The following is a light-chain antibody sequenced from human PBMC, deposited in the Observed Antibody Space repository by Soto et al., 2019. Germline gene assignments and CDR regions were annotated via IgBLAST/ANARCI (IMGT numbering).Light chain of an antibody. CDR2: EVS. V-gene: IGLV2-14*01. J-gene: IGLJ2*01. CDR3: SSYTSSSTLEAV. CDR1: SSDVGGYNY. Sequence: QSVLTQPASVSGSPGQSITISCTGTSSDVGGYNYVSWYQQHPGKAPKLKIYEVSNRPSGVSNRFSGSKSGNTASLTISGLQAEDEADYYCSSYTSSSTLEAVFGGGTKVTVL.